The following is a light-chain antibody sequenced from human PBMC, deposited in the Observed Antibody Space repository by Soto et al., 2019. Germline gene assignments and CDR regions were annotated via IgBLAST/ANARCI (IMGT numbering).Light chain of an antibody. J-gene: IGKJ4*01. CDR2: ASS. V-gene: IGKV1-17*01. CDR1: QGIRND. CDR3: LQHNSYPPT. Sequence: DIQMTQSPSSLSASVGDRVTITCRAIQGIRNDLARYQQKPGKAPKRRNYASSSLQSGIPSRFSGSGSGTEFTLSITGLQPEDFTTDYCLQHNSYPPTFGGGTKVDTK.